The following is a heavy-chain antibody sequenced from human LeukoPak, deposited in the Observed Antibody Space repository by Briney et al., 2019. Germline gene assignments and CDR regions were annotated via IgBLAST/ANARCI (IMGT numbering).Heavy chain of an antibody. CDR1: GFTFSSYS. Sequence: PGRSLRLSCAASGFTFSSYSMNWVRQAPGKGLERVSYISSGSSYIYYADSVKGRFTISRDNAKNSLYLQMNSLRAEDTAVYYCGVVAGTPFDYWGQGTLVTVSS. D-gene: IGHD6-19*01. CDR3: GVVAGTPFDY. V-gene: IGHV3-21*01. CDR2: ISSGSSYI. J-gene: IGHJ4*02.